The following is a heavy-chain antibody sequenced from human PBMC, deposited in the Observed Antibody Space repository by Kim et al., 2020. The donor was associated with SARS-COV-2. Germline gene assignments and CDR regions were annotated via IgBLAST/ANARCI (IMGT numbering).Heavy chain of an antibody. CDR1: GGSISSYY. J-gene: IGHJ4*02. D-gene: IGHD1-1*01. Sequence: SETLSLTCTVSGGSISSYYWSWIRQPPGKGLEWIGYIYYSGSTNYNPSLKSRVTISVDTSKNQFSLKLSSVTAADTAVYYCARQELEQPPDYWGQGTLVTVSS. V-gene: IGHV4-59*08. CDR2: IYYSGST. CDR3: ARQELEQPPDY.